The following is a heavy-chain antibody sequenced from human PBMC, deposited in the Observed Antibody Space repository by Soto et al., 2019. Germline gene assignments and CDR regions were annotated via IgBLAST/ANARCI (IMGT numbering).Heavy chain of an antibody. V-gene: IGHV4-34*01. Sequence: QVQLQQWGAGLLKPSETLSLTCAVYGGSFSGYYWSWIRQPPGKGLEWIGEINHSGSTNYNPSLKSRVTISVDTSKNQFSLKLSSVTAADTAVYYCARAGGGALLWFGELTPPAAGYMDVWGKGTTVTVSS. J-gene: IGHJ6*03. CDR1: GGSFSGYY. CDR2: INHSGST. D-gene: IGHD3-10*01. CDR3: ARAGGGALLWFGELTPPAAGYMDV.